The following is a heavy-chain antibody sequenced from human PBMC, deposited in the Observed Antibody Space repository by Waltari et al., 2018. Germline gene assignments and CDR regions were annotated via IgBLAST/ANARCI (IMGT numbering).Heavy chain of an antibody. J-gene: IGHJ6*02. CDR1: GFTFGDYA. CDR3: TSAAAGSYYYYGMDV. V-gene: IGHV3-49*03. Sequence: EVQLVESGGDLVQPGRSLRLSCTASGFTFGDYAMNWFRQAPGEGLEWVGFIRSKADGGTTEYAASVKGRFTISRDDSKSIASLQMNSLKTEDTAVYYCTSAAAGSYYYYGMDVWGQGTTVTVSS. D-gene: IGHD6-13*01. CDR2: IRSKADGGTT.